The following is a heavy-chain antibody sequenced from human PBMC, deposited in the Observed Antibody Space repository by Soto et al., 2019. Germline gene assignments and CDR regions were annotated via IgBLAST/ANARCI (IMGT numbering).Heavy chain of an antibody. V-gene: IGHV1-46*01. CDR3: ARNLAAGDY. D-gene: IGHD6-13*01. Sequence: QVQLVQSGAEVKKPGASVKVSCKASGYTFTNSYIHWVRQAPGQGLEWMALLNPNGGSTNYAQNFQGRVTVTRDTSSSTVYMELTSLTSVDTAVYYCARNLAAGDYWGQGTLVTVSS. J-gene: IGHJ4*02. CDR2: LNPNGGST. CDR1: GYTFTNSY.